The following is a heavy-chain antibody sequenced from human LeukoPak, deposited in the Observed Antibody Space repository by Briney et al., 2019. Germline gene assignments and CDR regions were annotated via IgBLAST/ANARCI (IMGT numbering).Heavy chain of an antibody. D-gene: IGHD5-18*01. CDR3: ARGAGGFSYYNWFDP. J-gene: IGHJ5*02. Sequence: ASETLSLTCTVSGGSISNGDYYWGWIRQPPGKGLEWIGSIYYSGSTYYNPSLKSRVTISVDTSKNQFSLKLSSVTAADTAVYYCARGAGGFSYYNWFDPWGQGTLVTVSS. V-gene: IGHV4-39*07. CDR1: GGSISNGDYY. CDR2: IYYSGST.